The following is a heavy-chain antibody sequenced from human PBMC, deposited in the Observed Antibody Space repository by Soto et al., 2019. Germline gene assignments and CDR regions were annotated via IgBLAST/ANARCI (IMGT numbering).Heavy chain of an antibody. D-gene: IGHD2-21*02. CDR1: GYTFTSYG. Sequence: ASVKVSCKASGYTFTSYGISWVRQAPGQGLEWMGWISAYNGNTNYAQKLQGRVTMTTDTSTSTAYMELRSLRSDDTAVYYCARDQRGDYYFGRLDYWGQGTLVTASS. CDR2: ISAYNGNT. J-gene: IGHJ4*02. V-gene: IGHV1-18*01. CDR3: ARDQRGDYYFGRLDY.